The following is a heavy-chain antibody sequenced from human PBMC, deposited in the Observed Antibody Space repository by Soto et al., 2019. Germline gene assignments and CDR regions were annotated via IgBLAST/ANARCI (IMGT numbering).Heavy chain of an antibody. D-gene: IGHD4-17*01. CDR3: ARSPGYGGNFEQDY. Sequence: ASLKVSCKASGYTFTSFGITWVRQAPGQGLEWMGWISTYNGNTNYAQKLQGRVTMTTDTSTSTAYMELRSLRSDDTAVYYCARSPGYGGNFEQDYWGQGTLVTVSS. CDR2: ISTYNGNT. CDR1: GYTFTSFG. J-gene: IGHJ4*02. V-gene: IGHV1-18*01.